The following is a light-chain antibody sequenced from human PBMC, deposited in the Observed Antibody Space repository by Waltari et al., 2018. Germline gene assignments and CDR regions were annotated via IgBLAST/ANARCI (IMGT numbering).Light chain of an antibody. J-gene: IGLJ2*01. Sequence: QLVLTQSPSASASLGASVKLTCTLSSGHSSYAIACHQQQPEKGPRYLMKLNSDGSHSKGDGIPDRFSGSSSGAERYLNISSLQSEDEADYYCQTWGTGIPVVFGGGTKLTVL. CDR2: LNSDGSH. V-gene: IGLV4-69*01. CDR1: SGHSSYA. CDR3: QTWGTGIPVV.